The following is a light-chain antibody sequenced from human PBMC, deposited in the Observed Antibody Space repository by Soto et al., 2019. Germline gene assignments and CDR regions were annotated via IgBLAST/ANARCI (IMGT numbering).Light chain of an antibody. Sequence: EIVMTQSPATLSVSPGERATLSCRASQSISTELAWYQQKPGQPPRLLIYSASTRATGVPARFTGSGSGSEFTLNISGLQSEDFAVYYCQQGHNWPLTFGQGTRREI. CDR3: QQGHNWPLT. CDR2: SAS. CDR1: QSISTE. J-gene: IGKJ2*01. V-gene: IGKV3-15*01.